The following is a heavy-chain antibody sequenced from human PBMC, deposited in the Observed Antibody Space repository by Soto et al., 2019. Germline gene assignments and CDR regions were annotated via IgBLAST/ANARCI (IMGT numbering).Heavy chain of an antibody. D-gene: IGHD6-6*01. V-gene: IGHV1-69*01. CDR1: GYTFTDYY. J-gene: IGHJ6*02. CDR3: ARALPPSIAARHYYYYGMDV. Sequence: QVQLVQSGAEVKKPEASVKVSCKASGYTFTDYYMHWVRQAPGQGLEWMGWMNPIFGTANYAQKFQGRVTITADESTSTAYMELSSLRSEDTAVYYCARALPPSIAARHYYYYGMDVWGQGTTVTVSS. CDR2: MNPIFGTA.